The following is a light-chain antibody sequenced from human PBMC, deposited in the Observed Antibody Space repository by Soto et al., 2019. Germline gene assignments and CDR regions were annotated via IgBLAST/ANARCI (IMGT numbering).Light chain of an antibody. CDR3: SSYTRSRVLV. Sequence: QSVLTQPASVSGSPGRSITISCAGPASDFNGFDYVSWYQQHPGTAPKLIIYEVTHRPSGISGRFSGSKSGNAASLTISRLQTEDEADYYCSSYTRSRVLVFGGGTKLTVL. V-gene: IGLV2-14*01. CDR2: EVT. J-gene: IGLJ2*01. CDR1: ASDFNGFDY.